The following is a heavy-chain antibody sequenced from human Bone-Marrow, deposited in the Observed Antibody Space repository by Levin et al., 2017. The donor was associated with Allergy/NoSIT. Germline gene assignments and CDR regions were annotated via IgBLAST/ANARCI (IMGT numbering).Heavy chain of an antibody. D-gene: IGHD3-10*01. CDR1: GFTFSDHY. Sequence: GESLKISCAASGFTFSDHYMDWVRQAPGKGLEWVGRATNGPSNYIAEYAASVKGRFTISRDDSKNSLYLQMNSLKTEDTAVYYCSRVVTGGTGSHYKAYMDVWGKGTTVTVSS. CDR2: ATNGPSNYIA. V-gene: IGHV3-72*01. CDR3: SRVVTGGTGSHYKAYMDV. J-gene: IGHJ6*03.